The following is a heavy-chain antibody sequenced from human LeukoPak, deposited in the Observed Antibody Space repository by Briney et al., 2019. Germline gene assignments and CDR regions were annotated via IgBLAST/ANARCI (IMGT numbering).Heavy chain of an antibody. CDR3: ATTRGDIVATIYY. J-gene: IGHJ4*02. Sequence: SQTLSLTCTVSGGSISSGGYYWSWIRQHPGKGLEWIGYIYYSGSTYYNPSLKSRVTISVDTSKNQFSLKLSSVTAADTAVYYCATTRGDIVATIYYWGQGALVTVSS. V-gene: IGHV4-31*03. D-gene: IGHD5-12*01. CDR1: GGSISSGGYY. CDR2: IYYSGST.